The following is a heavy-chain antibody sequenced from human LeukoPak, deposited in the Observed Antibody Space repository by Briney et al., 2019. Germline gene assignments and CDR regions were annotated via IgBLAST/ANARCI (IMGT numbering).Heavy chain of an antibody. CDR3: AKINTAMVTFPDY. CDR1: GFTFSSYG. Sequence: GGSLRLXCAASGFTFSSYGMHWVRQAPGKALEWVAFIRYDGSNKYYADSVKGRFTISRDNSKNTLYLQMNSLRAEDTAVYYCAKINTAMVTFPDYWGQGTLVTVSS. V-gene: IGHV3-30*02. D-gene: IGHD5-18*01. J-gene: IGHJ4*02. CDR2: IRYDGSNK.